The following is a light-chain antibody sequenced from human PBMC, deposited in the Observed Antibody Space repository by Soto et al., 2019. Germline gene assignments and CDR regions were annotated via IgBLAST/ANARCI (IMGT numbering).Light chain of an antibody. CDR1: QDIRSS. CDR2: GAS. CDR3: QQYDSWRYT. J-gene: IGKJ2*01. Sequence: EIVMTQSPATLSVSPGERVTLSCRASQDIRSSLAWYQQKPGQAPRLLIYGASIRATGVPATFSGSGSGTEFTLSISSLQSEHLGVYYCQQYDSWRYTFGQGTKLEIK. V-gene: IGKV3-15*01.